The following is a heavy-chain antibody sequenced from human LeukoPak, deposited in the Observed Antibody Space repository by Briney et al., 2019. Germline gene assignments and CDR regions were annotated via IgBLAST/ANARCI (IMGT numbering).Heavy chain of an antibody. J-gene: IGHJ4*02. CDR3: ARWGIEYYYDSSGYYPDY. V-gene: IGHV3-48*02. CDR1: GFTFSSYS. D-gene: IGHD3-22*01. Sequence: PGGSLRLSCAASGFTFSSYSMNWVRQAPGKGLERVSYISSSSSTIYYADSVKGRFTISRDNAKNSLYLQMNSLRDEDTAVYYCARWGIEYYYDSSGYYPDYWGQGTLVTVSS. CDR2: ISSSSSTI.